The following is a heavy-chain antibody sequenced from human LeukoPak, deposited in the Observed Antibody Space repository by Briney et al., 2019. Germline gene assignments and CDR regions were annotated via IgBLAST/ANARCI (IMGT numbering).Heavy chain of an antibody. J-gene: IGHJ5*02. CDR1: GGTFSSYA. CDR3: ARTSEWELLRPLESWFDP. D-gene: IGHD1-26*01. V-gene: IGHV1-69*13. CDR2: IIPIFGTA. Sequence: ASVKVSCRASGGTFSSYAISWVRQAPGQGLEWMGGIIPIFGTANYAQKFQGRVTITADESTSTAYMELSSLRSEDTAVYYCARTSEWELLRPLESWFDPWGQGTLVTVSS.